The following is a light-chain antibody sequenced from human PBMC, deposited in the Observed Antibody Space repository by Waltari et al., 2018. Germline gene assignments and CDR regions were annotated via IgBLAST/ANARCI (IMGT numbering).Light chain of an antibody. CDR1: QSISNY. J-gene: IGKJ1*01. V-gene: IGKV1-39*01. CDR2: AAS. Sequence: DIQVTQSPSSLSASVGDRVTITCRASQSISNYLNWYQQKPGKAPKLLIYAASSLQSGVPSRFSGSGSGTDFTLTISSLQPEDFATYYCQQSYSTLWTFGQGTKVEI. CDR3: QQSYSTLWT.